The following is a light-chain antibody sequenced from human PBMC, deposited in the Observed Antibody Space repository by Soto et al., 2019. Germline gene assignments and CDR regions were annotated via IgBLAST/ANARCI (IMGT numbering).Light chain of an antibody. J-gene: IGLJ1*01. V-gene: IGLV2-14*01. CDR1: SDDIGAYDY. CDR2: AVS. Sequence: QSVLTQPSSVSASPGQSISISCTGTSDDIGAYDYVSWYQQHPGKAPKLILYAVSNRPSGVSTRFSGSKSGNTASLTISGLKVEDEADYYCCSSGGSPTYVFGTGTKVTVL. CDR3: CSSGGSPTYV.